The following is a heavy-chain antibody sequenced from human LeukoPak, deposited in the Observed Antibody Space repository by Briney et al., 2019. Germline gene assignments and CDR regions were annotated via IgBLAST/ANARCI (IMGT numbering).Heavy chain of an antibody. CDR2: ISSSSSYI. CDR1: GFTFSSYS. V-gene: IGHV3-21*01. Sequence: GGSLRLSCAASGFTFSSYSMNWVRQAPGKGLEWVSSISSSSSYIYYADSVKGRFTISRDNAKNSLCLQMNSLRAEDTAVYYCARPYSSSSGADYWGQGTLVTVSS. D-gene: IGHD6-13*01. CDR3: ARPYSSSSGADY. J-gene: IGHJ4*02.